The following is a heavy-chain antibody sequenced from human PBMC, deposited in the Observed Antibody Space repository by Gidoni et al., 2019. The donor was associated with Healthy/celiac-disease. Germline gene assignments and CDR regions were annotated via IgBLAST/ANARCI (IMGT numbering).Heavy chain of an antibody. Sequence: EVQLVESGGGLVQPGRSLRLSCTASGFTFGDYAMSWFRQAPGKGLEWVGFIRSKAYGGTTEYAASVKGRFTISRDDSKSIAYLQMNSLKTEDTALYYCTRDCSSTHCESNSYYYYMDVWGKGTTVTVSS. CDR2: IRSKAYGGTT. CDR3: TRDCSSTHCESNSYYYYMDV. D-gene: IGHD2-2*01. J-gene: IGHJ6*03. CDR1: GFTFGDYA. V-gene: IGHV3-49*03.